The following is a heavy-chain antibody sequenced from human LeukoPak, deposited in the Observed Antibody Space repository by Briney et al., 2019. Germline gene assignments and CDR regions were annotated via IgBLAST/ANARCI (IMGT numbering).Heavy chain of an antibody. CDR3: ARWILPPKKWLLNNNWFDP. Sequence: SETLSLTCTVPGGSISSSSYYWGWIRQPPGKGLEWIGSIYYSGSTYYNPSLKSRVTISVDTSKNQFSLKLSSVTAADTAVYYCARWILPPKKWLLNNNWFDPWGQGTLVTVSS. CDR2: IYYSGST. CDR1: GGSISSSSYY. D-gene: IGHD2-2*03. J-gene: IGHJ5*02. V-gene: IGHV4-39*07.